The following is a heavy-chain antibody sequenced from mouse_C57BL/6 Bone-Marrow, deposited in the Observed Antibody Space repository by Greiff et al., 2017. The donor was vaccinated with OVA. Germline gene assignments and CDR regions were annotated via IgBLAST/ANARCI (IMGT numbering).Heavy chain of an antibody. V-gene: IGHV5-9-1*02. CDR2: ISSGGDYI. D-gene: IGHD3-2*02. J-gene: IGHJ4*01. Sequence: VQLKESGEGLVKPGGSLKLSCAASGFTFSSYAMSWVRQTPEKRLEWVAYISSGGDYIYYADTVKGRFTISRDNARNTLYLQMSSLKSEDTAMYYCTRVLDSSGYYAMDYWGQGTSVTVSS. CDR3: TRVLDSSGYYAMDY. CDR1: GFTFSSYA.